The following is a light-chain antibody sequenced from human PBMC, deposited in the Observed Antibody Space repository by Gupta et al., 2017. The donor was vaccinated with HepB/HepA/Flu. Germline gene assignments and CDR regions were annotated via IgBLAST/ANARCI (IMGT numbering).Light chain of an antibody. V-gene: IGKV4-1*01. CDR2: WTS. Sequence: DIAMTQSPESLGVSLGERATINCKASQGGLTSCNNENCLAWYQQKPGQPPKLLIYWTSTRESGVPDRFSGSGSGTNFTLTISSLQAEDVATYYCQQGYNSFFTFGHGTTLEI. J-gene: IGKJ3*01. CDR3: QQGYNSFFT. CDR1: QGGLTSCNNENC.